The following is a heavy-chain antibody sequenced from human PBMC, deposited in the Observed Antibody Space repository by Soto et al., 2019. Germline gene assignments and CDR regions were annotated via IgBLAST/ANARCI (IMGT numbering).Heavy chain of an antibody. CDR1: GNTFTDDY. CDR3: ASPHDILTGYPGY. Sequence: ASVKVSCKASGNTFTDDYMHWVRQAPGQGLEWMGWINPNSGGTNYAQNFQGRVTMTRDTSISTAYMELSRLRSDDTAVYYCASPHDILTGYPGYWGQGTLVTVSS. D-gene: IGHD3-9*01. CDR2: INPNSGGT. J-gene: IGHJ4*02. V-gene: IGHV1-2*02.